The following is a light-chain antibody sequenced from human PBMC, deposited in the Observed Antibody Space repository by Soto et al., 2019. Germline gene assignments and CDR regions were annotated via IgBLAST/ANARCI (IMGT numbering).Light chain of an antibody. CDR1: QSVGSY. CDR2: GGS. V-gene: IGKV3-15*01. Sequence: VVMTQSPATLSVSPGEGATFSCRASQSVGSYLAWYQQKPGQAPRLLIYGGSRRATGIPARFSGSGSGTEFTLTISSLQSEDFAHYYCQQRGTFGPGTKVDIK. J-gene: IGKJ3*01. CDR3: QQRGT.